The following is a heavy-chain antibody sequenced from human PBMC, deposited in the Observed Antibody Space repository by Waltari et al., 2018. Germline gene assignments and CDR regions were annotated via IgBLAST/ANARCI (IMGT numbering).Heavy chain of an antibody. D-gene: IGHD4-4*01. Sequence: EVQLVESGGGLVQPGGSLRLSCAASGFSVSSNYMSWVRQAPGKGLELVSVIFAGGSTSHADSVKGRFTISRDISKSTLYLQMNSLRVEDTAVYYCARGRNTNYVVYGMDVWGQGTTVTVSS. J-gene: IGHJ6*02. CDR3: ARGRNTNYVVYGMDV. CDR2: IFAGGST. V-gene: IGHV3-66*02. CDR1: GFSVSSNY.